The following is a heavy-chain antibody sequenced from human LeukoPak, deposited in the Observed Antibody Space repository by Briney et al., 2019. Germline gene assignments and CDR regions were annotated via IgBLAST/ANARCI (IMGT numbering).Heavy chain of an antibody. J-gene: IGHJ4*02. CDR3: ARDTFPYYSDSSGYYFDY. CDR2: IYTSGNT. V-gene: IGHV4-4*07. CDR1: GGSISSYS. Sequence: SETLSLTCTVSGGSISSYSWSWIRQPAGKGLEWIGLIYTSGNTNYNPSLKSRVTMSVDTSKNQFSLKLNSVTAADTAVYYCARDTFPYYSDSSGYYFDYWGQGTLVTVSS. D-gene: IGHD3-22*01.